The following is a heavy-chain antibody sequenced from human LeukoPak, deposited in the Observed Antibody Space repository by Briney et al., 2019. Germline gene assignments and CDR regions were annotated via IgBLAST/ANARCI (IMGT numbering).Heavy chain of an antibody. J-gene: IGHJ3*02. CDR2: IYSGGST. D-gene: IGHD5-18*01. CDR3: ARDRGIQLMVGGAFDI. V-gene: IGHV3-53*01. CDR1: GFTFSSHW. Sequence: GGSLRLSCAASGFTFSSHWMTWVRQAPGKGLEWVSVIYSGGSTYYADSVKGRFTISRDNSKNTLYLQMNSLRAEDTAVYYCARDRGIQLMVGGAFDIWGQGTMVTVSS.